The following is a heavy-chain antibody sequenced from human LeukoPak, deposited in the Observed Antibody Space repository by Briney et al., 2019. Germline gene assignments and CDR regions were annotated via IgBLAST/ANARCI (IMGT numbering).Heavy chain of an antibody. Sequence: KLQGRVTITTDTSATTAYMELKSLTSDDTAVYYCARMLSGGPFDNWGQGTLVTVSS. J-gene: IGHJ4*02. CDR3: ARMLSGGPFDN. D-gene: IGHD5-12*01. V-gene: IGHV1-18*01.